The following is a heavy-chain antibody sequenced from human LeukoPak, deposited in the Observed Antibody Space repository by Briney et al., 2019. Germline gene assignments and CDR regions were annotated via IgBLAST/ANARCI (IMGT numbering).Heavy chain of an antibody. J-gene: IGHJ1*01. CDR1: GYISTGYY. D-gene: IGHD1-26*01. Sequence: GASVKVSCKASGYISTGYYIHWVRQAPGQGLEWMGWINPNSGGTNYEQKFQGRVTMTRDTSISTGYMELRSLRSDDTAVYYCARGGSYAEYLQHWGQGTLVTVSS. V-gene: IGHV1-2*02. CDR2: INPNSGGT. CDR3: ARGGSYAEYLQH.